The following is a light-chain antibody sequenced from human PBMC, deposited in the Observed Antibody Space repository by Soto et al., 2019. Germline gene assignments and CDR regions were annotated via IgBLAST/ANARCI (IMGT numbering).Light chain of an antibody. V-gene: IGLV2-14*01. J-gene: IGLJ2*01. CDR3: SSYTSSSTL. CDR2: DVS. CDR1: SSDVVGYNY. Sequence: QSALTQPASVSGSPGQSITISCTGTSSDVVGYNYVSWYQQHPGKAPKLMIYDVSNRPSGVSNRFSGSKSGNTASLNISGLQAEDEADYYCSSYTSSSTLFGGGTKLTVL.